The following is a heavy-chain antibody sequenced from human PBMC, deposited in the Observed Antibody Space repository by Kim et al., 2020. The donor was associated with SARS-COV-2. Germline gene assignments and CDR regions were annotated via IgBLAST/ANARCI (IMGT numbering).Heavy chain of an antibody. CDR3: AKDAVGWIRWGFFHS. CDR1: GFTFINYG. Sequence: GGSLRLSCRASGFTFINYGMHWVRQAPGKGLEWVAVISNDGSNKYYAVSVKGRFTIFRDNSKNTLYLQMNSLRAEDTALYYCAKDAVGWIRWGFFHSWGQGPLVTVSS. D-gene: IGHD5-12*01. V-gene: IGHV3-30*18. CDR2: ISNDGSNK. J-gene: IGHJ4*02.